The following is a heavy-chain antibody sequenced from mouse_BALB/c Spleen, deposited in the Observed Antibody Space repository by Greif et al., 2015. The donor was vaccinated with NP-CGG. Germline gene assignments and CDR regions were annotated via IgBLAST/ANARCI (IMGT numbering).Heavy chain of an antibody. CDR1: GFTFSSYA. J-gene: IGHJ2*01. V-gene: IGHV5-6-5*01. CDR2: ISSGGST. CDR3: ARITTVEDYFDY. D-gene: IGHD1-1*01. Sequence: EVMLVESGGGLVKPGGSLKLSCAASGFTFSSYAMSWVRQTPEKRLEWVASISSGGSTYYPDSVKGRFTISRDNARNILYLQMSSLRSEDTAMYYCARITTVEDYFDYWGQGTTLTVSS.